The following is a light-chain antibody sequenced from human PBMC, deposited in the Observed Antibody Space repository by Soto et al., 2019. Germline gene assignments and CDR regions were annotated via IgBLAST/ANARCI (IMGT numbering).Light chain of an antibody. CDR3: CSYAGSSTSV. CDR2: EGS. J-gene: IGLJ3*02. Sequence: QSALTQPASVSGSPGQSITISCTGTSSDVGSYNLVSWYQQHPGKAPKLIIYEGSKRPSGVSNRFSASKSGNTASLTISGLQAEDEADYYCCSYAGSSTSVFGGGTKVTVL. V-gene: IGLV2-23*01. CDR1: SSDVGSYNL.